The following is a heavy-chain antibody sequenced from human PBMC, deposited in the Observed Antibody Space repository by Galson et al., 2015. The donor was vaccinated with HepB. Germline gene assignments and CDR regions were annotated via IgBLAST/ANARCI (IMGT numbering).Heavy chain of an antibody. CDR2: ISSTGDFV. CDR1: GFTFSDYS. J-gene: IGHJ5*02. CDR3: ARDYRPGFGSGTYYPSWFDP. Sequence: SLRLSCAASGFTFSDYSMNWVRQAPGKGLEWVSSISSTGDFVHYADSMKGRFTISRDNAKNSLFLQMDSLRVEDTAVYYCARDYRPGFGSGTYYPSWFDPWGQGTLVTVSS. D-gene: IGHD3-10*01. V-gene: IGHV3-21*01.